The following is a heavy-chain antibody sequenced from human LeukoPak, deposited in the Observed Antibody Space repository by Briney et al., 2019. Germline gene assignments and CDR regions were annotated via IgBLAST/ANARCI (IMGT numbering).Heavy chain of an antibody. D-gene: IGHD6-13*01. J-gene: IGHJ4*02. V-gene: IGHV1-2*02. CDR2: INPNSGGT. Sequence: ASVKVSCKVSGYTLTELSMHWVRQAPGQGLEWMGWINPNSGGTNYAQKFQGRVTMTRDTSISTAYMELSRLRSDDTAVYYCARDIAAAGANFDYWGQGTLVTVSS. CDR1: GYTLTELS. CDR3: ARDIAAAGANFDY.